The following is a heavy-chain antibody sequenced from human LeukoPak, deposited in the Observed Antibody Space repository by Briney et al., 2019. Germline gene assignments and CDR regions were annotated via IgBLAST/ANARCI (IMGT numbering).Heavy chain of an antibody. J-gene: IGHJ4*02. V-gene: IGHV3-23*01. CDR2: ISVSTGST. CDR3: AKLTWPDFDY. CDR1: GFTLSNYE. Sequence: QPGGSLRLSCAASGFTLSNYEVTWVRQAPGKGLEWVSSISVSTGSTYYADSVKGRFTISRDNSKNTLYLQMNSLRAEDTAVYYCAKLTWPDFDYWGQGTLVTVSS.